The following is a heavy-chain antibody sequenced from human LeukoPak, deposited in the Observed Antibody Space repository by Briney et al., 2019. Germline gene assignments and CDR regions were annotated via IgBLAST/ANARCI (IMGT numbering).Heavy chain of an antibody. J-gene: IGHJ4*02. CDR1: GGSISSSSYY. CDR2: IYYSGST. CDR3: ARVRDYGDSHFDY. D-gene: IGHD4-17*01. V-gene: IGHV4-39*07. Sequence: SETLSLTCTVSGGSISSSSYYWGWIRQPPGKGLEWIGSIYYSGSTYYNPSLKSRVTISVDTSKNQFSLRLSSVTAADTAVYYCARVRDYGDSHFDYWGQGTLVTVSS.